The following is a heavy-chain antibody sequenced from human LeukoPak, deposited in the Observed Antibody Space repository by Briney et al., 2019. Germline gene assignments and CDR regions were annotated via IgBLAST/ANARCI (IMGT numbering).Heavy chain of an antibody. D-gene: IGHD6-13*01. Sequence: GGSLRLSCAASGFSFKDYYFSWVRQAPGKGLEWVSFINVNGGAMYYADFVKGRFTISRDNAKSSLYLEMNSLRVEDTAVYYCARGPRILAAGSYYFDYWGQGSLVTVSS. J-gene: IGHJ4*02. CDR2: INVNGGAM. CDR3: ARGPRILAAGSYYFDY. CDR1: GFSFKDYY. V-gene: IGHV3-11*01.